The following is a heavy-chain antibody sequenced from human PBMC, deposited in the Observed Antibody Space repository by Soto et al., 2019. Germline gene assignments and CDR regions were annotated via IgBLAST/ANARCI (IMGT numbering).Heavy chain of an antibody. CDR1: GYTFTSYA. J-gene: IGHJ4*02. D-gene: IGHD6-13*01. Sequence: QVQLVQSGAEVKKPGASVKVSCKASGYTFTSYAMHWVRQAPGQRLEWMGWINAGNGNTKYSQKFQGRVTITRDTSASTAYMELSSLRSEDTAVYYCARYSSSWPKFDYWGQGTLVTVSS. CDR3: ARYSSSWPKFDY. CDR2: INAGNGNT. V-gene: IGHV1-3*01.